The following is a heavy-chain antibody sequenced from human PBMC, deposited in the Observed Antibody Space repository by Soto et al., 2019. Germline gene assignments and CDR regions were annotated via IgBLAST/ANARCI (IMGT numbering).Heavy chain of an antibody. D-gene: IGHD3-10*01. V-gene: IGHV1-3*04. CDR2: INTGNGNT. CDR3: TRYYHDSGNYGDY. J-gene: IGHJ4*02. CDR1: GYTFTTYA. Sequence: GASVKVSCKVSGYTFTTYAMHWVRQAPGQRLEWMGWINTGNGNTKYSQKFQGRVTITRDTSASTAYMELSSLRSEDTAVYYCTRYYHDSGNYGDYWGQGTQVTVSS.